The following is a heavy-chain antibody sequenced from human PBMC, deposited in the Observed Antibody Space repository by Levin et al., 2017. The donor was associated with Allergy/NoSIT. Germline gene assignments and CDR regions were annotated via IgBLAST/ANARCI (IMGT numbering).Heavy chain of an antibody. V-gene: IGHV3-23*01. CDR3: AKDLDIGDYYFDK. D-gene: IGHD4-17*01. CDR2: ISGSGHSI. CDR1: GFSFSTYA. J-gene: IGHJ4*02. Sequence: GGSLRLSCAASGFSFSTYAMTWVRQAPGKGLQWVAIISGSGHSIYYADSVKDRFIISRDNSKNTLFLQMNSLRADDTAVYFCAKDLDIGDYYFDKWGQGTLVTVSS.